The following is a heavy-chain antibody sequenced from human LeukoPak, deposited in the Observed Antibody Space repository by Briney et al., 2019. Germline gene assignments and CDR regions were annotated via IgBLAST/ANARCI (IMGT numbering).Heavy chain of an antibody. CDR2: IYWDDDK. D-gene: IGHD1-1*01. CDR3: AHRPYNWNDQDYFDY. J-gene: IGHJ4*02. V-gene: IGHV2-5*02. CDR1: GFSLSTSGVG. Sequence: ESGPTLVKPTQTLTLTCTFSGFSLSTSGVGVGWIRQPPGKALEWLALIYWDDDKRYSPSLKSRLTINKDTSKNQVVLTMTNMDPVDTATYYCAHRPYNWNDQDYFDYWGQGTLVTVSS.